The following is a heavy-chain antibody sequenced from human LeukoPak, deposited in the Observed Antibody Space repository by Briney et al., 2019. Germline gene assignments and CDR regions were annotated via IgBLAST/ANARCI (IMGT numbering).Heavy chain of an antibody. Sequence: SVKGRFTISRDNSMNTLYLQMNSLRAEDTAVYYCAKSPDDYDFWSGPLDYWGQGTLVIVSS. D-gene: IGHD3-3*01. J-gene: IGHJ4*02. V-gene: IGHV3-30*02. CDR3: AKSPDDYDFWSGPLDY.